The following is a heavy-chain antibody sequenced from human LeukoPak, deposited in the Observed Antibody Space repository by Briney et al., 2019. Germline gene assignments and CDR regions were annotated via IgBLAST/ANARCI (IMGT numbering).Heavy chain of an antibody. V-gene: IGHV4-59*11. Sequence: SETLSLTCTVSGGSISSHYWSWITQPPGKGLEWIAYLFDSVNTKDNPSLQSRLTLSADTSKNQFSLRLRSVTAADTAVYYCATIKRGSIFGYFDFWGQGIKVTVSS. D-gene: IGHD5-18*01. CDR1: GGSISSHY. CDR2: LFDSVNT. J-gene: IGHJ4*02. CDR3: ATIKRGSIFGYFDF.